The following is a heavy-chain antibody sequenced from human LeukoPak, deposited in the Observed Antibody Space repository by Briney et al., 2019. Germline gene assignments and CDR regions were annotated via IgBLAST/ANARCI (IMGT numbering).Heavy chain of an antibody. CDR3: ASLGFGELFRSPYFDY. D-gene: IGHD3-10*01. CDR2: INPNSGGT. V-gene: IGHV1-2*02. Sequence: ASVKVSCKASGYTFTGYYIHWVRQAPGQGLEWMGWINPNSGGTNYAQKFQGRVTMTRDTSISTAYMELSRLRSDDTAVYYCASLGFGELFRSPYFDYWGQGTLVTVSS. J-gene: IGHJ4*02. CDR1: GYTFTGYY.